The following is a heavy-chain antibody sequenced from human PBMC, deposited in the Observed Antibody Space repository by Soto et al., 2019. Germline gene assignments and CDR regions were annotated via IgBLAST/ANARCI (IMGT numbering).Heavy chain of an antibody. D-gene: IGHD1-26*01. CDR1: GFTFDDYA. J-gene: IGHJ3*02. CDR3: AKDMTIVGATAFDI. CDR2: ISWDGGST. Sequence: GGSLRLSCAASGFTFDDYAMHWVRQAPGKGLEWVSLISWDGGSTYYADSVKGRFTISRDNSKNSLYLQMNSLRAEDTALYYCAKDMTIVGATAFDIWGQGTMVTVSS. V-gene: IGHV3-43D*03.